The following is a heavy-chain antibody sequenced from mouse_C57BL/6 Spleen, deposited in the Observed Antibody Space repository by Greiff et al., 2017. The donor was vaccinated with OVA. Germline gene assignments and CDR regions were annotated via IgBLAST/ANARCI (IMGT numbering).Heavy chain of an antibody. CDR3: ERGYYGNSAWFAY. J-gene: IGHJ3*01. CDR2: INPNNGGT. Sequence: EVQLQQSGPELVKPGASVKISCKASGYTFTDYYMNWVKQSHGKSLEWIGDINPNNGGTRYNQKFKGKATLTVDKSSSTAYMELRSLTSEDSAVYYCERGYYGNSAWFAYWGQGTLVTVSA. D-gene: IGHD2-1*01. V-gene: IGHV1-26*01. CDR1: GYTFTDYY.